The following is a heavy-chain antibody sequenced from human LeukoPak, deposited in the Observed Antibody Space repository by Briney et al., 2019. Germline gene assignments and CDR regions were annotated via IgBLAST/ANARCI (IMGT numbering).Heavy chain of an antibody. J-gene: IGHJ6*02. CDR3: ARSRGVATIPYGMDV. Sequence: PGGSLRLSCAASGFTFSDYYMSWIRQAPGKGLEWVSYISSSGSTIYYADSVKGRFTISRDNAKNSLYLQMNSLRAEDTAVYYRARSRGVATIPYGMDVWGQGTTVTVSS. V-gene: IGHV3-11*01. CDR1: GFTFSDYY. D-gene: IGHD5-12*01. CDR2: ISSSGSTI.